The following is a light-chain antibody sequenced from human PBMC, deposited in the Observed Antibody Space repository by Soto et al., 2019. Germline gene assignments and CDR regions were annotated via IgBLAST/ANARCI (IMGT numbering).Light chain of an antibody. CDR2: GAS. V-gene: IGKV3-11*01. CDR3: QQRINWPIT. Sequence: EIVLTQSPATLSLSPGERATLSCRASQSISSHLAWYQQKPGQAPMLLIYGASNRATGIPARFSGSGSGTDFTLTISSLEPEDFAVYYCQQRINWPITFGGGTKVEIK. J-gene: IGKJ4*01. CDR1: QSISSH.